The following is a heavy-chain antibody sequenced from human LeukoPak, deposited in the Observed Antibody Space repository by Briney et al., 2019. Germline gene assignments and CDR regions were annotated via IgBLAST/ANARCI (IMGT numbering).Heavy chain of an antibody. CDR2: ISSSSSTI. J-gene: IGHJ4*02. V-gene: IGHV3-48*04. CDR3: ARFSSSGSYSSRAFDY. CDR1: GFTFSSYS. Sequence: GGSLRLSCAASGFTFSSYSMNWVRQAPGKGLEWVSYISSSSSTIYYADSVKGRFTISRDNAKNSLYLQMNSLRAEDTAVYYCARFSSSGSYSSRAFDYWGQGTLVTVSS. D-gene: IGHD1-26*01.